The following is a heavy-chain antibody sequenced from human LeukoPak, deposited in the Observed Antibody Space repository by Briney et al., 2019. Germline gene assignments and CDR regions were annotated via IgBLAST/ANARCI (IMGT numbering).Heavy chain of an antibody. V-gene: IGHV4/OR15-8*01. CDR3: ARGRRGSFDY. D-gene: IGHD3-10*01. Sequence: PSETLSLTCDVSGGSIDSTNWWNWVRQPPGKGLEWIGEIHHDGRINYNPSLKSRVTLSVDKSKNQFSLKLSSVTAADTAVYYCARGRRGSFDYWGQGTLVTVSS. J-gene: IGHJ4*02. CDR2: IHHDGRI. CDR1: GGSIDSTNW.